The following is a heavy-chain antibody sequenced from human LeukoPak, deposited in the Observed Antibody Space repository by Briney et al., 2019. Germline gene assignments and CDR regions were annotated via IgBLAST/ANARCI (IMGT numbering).Heavy chain of an antibody. V-gene: IGHV3-48*01. J-gene: IGHJ4*02. Sequence: GGSLRLSCAASGFTSSSYSMNWVRQAPGKGLEWVSYISSSSSAIYYADSVKGRFTISRDNAKNSLFLQMNSLRADDTAVYYCASSGSYRFDYWGQGTLVTVSS. D-gene: IGHD1-26*01. CDR2: ISSSSSAI. CDR3: ASSGSYRFDY. CDR1: GFTSSSYS.